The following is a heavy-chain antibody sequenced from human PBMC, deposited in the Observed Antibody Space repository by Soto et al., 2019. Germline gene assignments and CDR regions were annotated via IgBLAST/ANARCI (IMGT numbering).Heavy chain of an antibody. V-gene: IGHV4-39*01. J-gene: IGHJ4*02. Sequence: SETLSLTCTVSGGSISSGSNYWGWIRQPRGKGLEWIGSIYNSGSTVYNPSLKSRVTISVDTSNNKFSLRLTSVTAADTAVYYCARNLTVYESAGYYSGYFDYWGQGTLVTVSS. CDR1: GGSISSGSNY. CDR2: IYNSGST. CDR3: ARNLTVYESAGYYSGYFDY. D-gene: IGHD3-22*01.